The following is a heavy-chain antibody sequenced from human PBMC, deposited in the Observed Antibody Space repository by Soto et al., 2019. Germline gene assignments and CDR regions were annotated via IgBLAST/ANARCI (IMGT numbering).Heavy chain of an antibody. CDR3: ARGKGGVYDGSGSYYSGGRYYYYGMDV. V-gene: IGHV4-34*01. Sequence: QVQLQQWGAGLLKPSETLSLTCAVYGGSFSGYYWSWIRQPPGKGLEWIGEINHSGSTNYNPSLKSRVTISVDTSKNQFSVKMSSVTAADTAVYYCARGKGGVYDGSGSYYSGGRYYYYGMDVWGQGTTVTVSS. J-gene: IGHJ6*02. CDR2: INHSGST. D-gene: IGHD3-10*01. CDR1: GGSFSGYY.